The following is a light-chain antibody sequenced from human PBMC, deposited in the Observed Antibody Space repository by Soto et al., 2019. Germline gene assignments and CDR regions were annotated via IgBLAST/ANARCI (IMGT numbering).Light chain of an antibody. J-gene: IGKJ5*01. CDR3: HQYKSYPIT. CDR1: QSISSW. V-gene: IGKV1-5*03. Sequence: DIQMTQSPSTLSASVGDRVTITCRASQSISSWLAWYQQKPGKAPKVLIYKASSLESGVPSRFSGSGSETEFTLTISSLQPDDFATYYCHQYKSYPITFGQGTRLEIK. CDR2: KAS.